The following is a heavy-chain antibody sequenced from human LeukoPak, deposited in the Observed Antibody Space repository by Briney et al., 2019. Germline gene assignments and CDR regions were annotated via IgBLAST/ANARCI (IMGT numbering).Heavy chain of an antibody. CDR1: GGSISSGGYY. CDR2: IYYIGST. V-gene: IGHV4-31*03. D-gene: IGHD4-17*01. J-gene: IGHJ4*02. Sequence: SETLSLTCTVSGGSISSGGYYWSWIRQHPGKGLEWIGYIYYIGSTYYNPSLKSRVNISLDRSKNHLSLTLSSVTAADTAVYYCARGAIPYGDSSRNYFDVWGQGTLVTVSS. CDR3: ARGAIPYGDSSRNYFDV.